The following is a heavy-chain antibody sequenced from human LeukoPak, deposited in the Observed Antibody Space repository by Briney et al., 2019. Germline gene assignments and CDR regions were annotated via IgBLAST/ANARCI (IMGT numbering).Heavy chain of an antibody. D-gene: IGHD2-2*02. CDR3: VRESGYTYGA. CDR1: GFRFSGYW. J-gene: IGHJ4*02. CDR2: ISSDGSRT. Sequence: PGGSLRLSCAASGFRFSGYWMHWVRQAPGKGLVWVSLISSDGSRTTYADSVKGRFTTSRDNAKNTLYLQMNSLTGEDTAVYYCVRESGYTYGAWGQGTLVTVSS. V-gene: IGHV3-74*01.